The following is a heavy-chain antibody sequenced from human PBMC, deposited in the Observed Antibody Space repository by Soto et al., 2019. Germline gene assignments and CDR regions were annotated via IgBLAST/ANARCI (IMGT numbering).Heavy chain of an antibody. CDR2: ISYDGSNK. J-gene: IGHJ6*02. D-gene: IGHD5-18*01. CDR3: ARDDVDTAPYYGMDV. CDR1: GFTFSSYA. V-gene: IGHV3-30-3*01. Sequence: PGGSLRLSCAASGFTFSSYAMHWVRQAPGKGLEWVAVISYDGSNKYYADSVKGRFTISRDNSKNTLYLQMNSLRAEDTAVYYCARDDVDTAPYYGMDVWGQGTTVTVSS.